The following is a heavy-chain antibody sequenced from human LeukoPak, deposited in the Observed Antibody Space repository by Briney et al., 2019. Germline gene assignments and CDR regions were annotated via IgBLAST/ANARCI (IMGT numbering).Heavy chain of an antibody. Sequence: ASVKVSCKASGYIFTNYAINWVRQAPGQGLEWIGWVSPYTGNATYAQEARGRVTMTADTSTTTAYMELRSLKSDDTAVYYCAKGANYYYDSSGLRGDYWGQGTQVTVSS. CDR3: AKGANYYYDSSGLRGDY. CDR1: GYIFTNYA. J-gene: IGHJ4*02. V-gene: IGHV1-18*01. CDR2: VSPYTGNA. D-gene: IGHD3-22*01.